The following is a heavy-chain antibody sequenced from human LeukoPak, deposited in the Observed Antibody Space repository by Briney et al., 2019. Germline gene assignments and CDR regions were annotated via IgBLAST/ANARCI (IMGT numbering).Heavy chain of an antibody. CDR1: GFTFSSYS. Sequence: PTGGSLRLSCAASGFTFSSYSMNWVRQAPGKGLEWVSYISSSSSTIYYADSVKGRFTISRDNAKKSLYLQMNSLKPEDTALYHCVKEFALADSCFDRWGRGTLVIVSP. D-gene: IGHD6-19*01. J-gene: IGHJ4*02. CDR3: VKEFALADSCFDR. V-gene: IGHV3-48*04. CDR2: ISSSSSTI.